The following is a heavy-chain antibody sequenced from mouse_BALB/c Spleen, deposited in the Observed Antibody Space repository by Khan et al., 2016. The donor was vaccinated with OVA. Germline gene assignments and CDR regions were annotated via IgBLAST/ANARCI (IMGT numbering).Heavy chain of an antibody. CDR3: ARLEDI. V-gene: IGHV2-9*02. CDR2: IWAGCST. CDR1: GFSLTSFG. J-gene: IGHJ2*01. Sequence: QIQLVQSGPGLVAPSLSLSITCTVSGFSLTSFGVHWVRQPPGKGLEWLGVIWAGCSTDYNSALMSRLSISKDNSKSQVFLKMNSLQTDDTAMYYWARLEDIWGQGTILTVSS. D-gene: IGHD1-3*01.